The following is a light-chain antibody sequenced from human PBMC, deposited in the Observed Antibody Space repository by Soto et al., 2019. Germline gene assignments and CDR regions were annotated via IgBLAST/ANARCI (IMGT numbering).Light chain of an antibody. CDR3: RQGTHWPHS. Sequence: DIVMTQSPLSLPVTLGQPASISCRSSQSLVYSDGNTYLSWFQQRPGQSPRRLISKVSKRDSGVPDRFSGSGSGTDFTLKSSRVEAEDVGVYYCRQGTHWPHSFGPGTKVDIK. CDR2: KVS. CDR1: QSLVYSDGNTY. J-gene: IGKJ3*01. V-gene: IGKV2-30*01.